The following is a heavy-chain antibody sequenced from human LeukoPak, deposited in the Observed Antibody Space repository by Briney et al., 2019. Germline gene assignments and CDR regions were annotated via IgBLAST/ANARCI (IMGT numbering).Heavy chain of an antibody. Sequence: SETLSLTSPVSGGSISSYYWSWIRPPPGKGLEWIGSIYYSGSTNYKPSLKSRVTISVDTSKNQFSLKLSSVTAADTAVYCARLATPSTMAARGRSWFESWGQGTLVTVSS. CDR2: IYYSGST. CDR3: ARLATPSTMAARGRSWFES. J-gene: IGHJ5*01. CDR1: GGSISSYY. V-gene: IGHV4-59*01. D-gene: IGHD6-6*01.